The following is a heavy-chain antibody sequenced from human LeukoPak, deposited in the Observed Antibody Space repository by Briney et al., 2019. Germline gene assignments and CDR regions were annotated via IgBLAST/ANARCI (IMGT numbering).Heavy chain of an antibody. CDR3: ASPGDDFWSGYLHDAFDI. D-gene: IGHD3-3*01. Sequence: QSGGSLRLSCAASGFTFSSYSMNWVRQAPGKGLEWVSYISSSSSTIYYADSVKGRFTISRDNAKNSLYLQMNSLRAEDTAVYYCASPGDDFWSGYLHDAFDIWGQGTMVTVSS. V-gene: IGHV3-48*01. CDR1: GFTFSSYS. J-gene: IGHJ3*02. CDR2: ISSSSSTI.